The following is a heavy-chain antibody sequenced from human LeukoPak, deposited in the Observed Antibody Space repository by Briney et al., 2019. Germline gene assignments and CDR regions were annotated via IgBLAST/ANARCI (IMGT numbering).Heavy chain of an antibody. CDR2: FDPEDGGT. J-gene: IGHJ3*02. V-gene: IGHV1-24*01. Sequence: APVKVSCKVSGYTLTELSMHWVRQAPGKGLEWMGGFDPEDGGTIYAQKFQGRVTMTEDTSTDTAYMELSSLRSEDTAVYYCATRVNVGATDRSAFDIWGQGTMVTVSS. CDR3: ATRVNVGATDRSAFDI. CDR1: GYTLTELS. D-gene: IGHD1-26*01.